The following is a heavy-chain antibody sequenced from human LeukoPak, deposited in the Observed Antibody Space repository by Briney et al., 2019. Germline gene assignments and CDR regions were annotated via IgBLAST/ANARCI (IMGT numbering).Heavy chain of an antibody. D-gene: IGHD2-15*01. J-gene: IGHJ4*02. CDR3: ARDHPYCSDGTCYSDYFDY. Sequence: ASVKVSCKASGYTFTSYGISWVRQAPGQGLEWMGWISAYNGNTNYAQKLQGRVTMTTDTSTSTAYMELRSLRSEDMAVYYCARDHPYCSDGTCYSDYFDYWGQGTLATVSS. CDR1: GYTFTSYG. CDR2: ISAYNGNT. V-gene: IGHV1-18*03.